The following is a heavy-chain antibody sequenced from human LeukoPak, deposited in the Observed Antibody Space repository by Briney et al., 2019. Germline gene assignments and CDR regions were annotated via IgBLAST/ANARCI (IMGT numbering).Heavy chain of an antibody. J-gene: IGHJ4*02. Sequence: GGSLRLSCAASGFSFNSDWMDWVRQAPGKGLEWVANIKHDGSEKNCLDSVKGRFTISRDNAQNSLYLQMNGLRVEDSAVYYCTRRLDDWGQGTLVTVSS. CDR1: GFSFNSDW. CDR2: IKHDGSEK. D-gene: IGHD3-16*01. V-gene: IGHV3-7*01. CDR3: TRRLDD.